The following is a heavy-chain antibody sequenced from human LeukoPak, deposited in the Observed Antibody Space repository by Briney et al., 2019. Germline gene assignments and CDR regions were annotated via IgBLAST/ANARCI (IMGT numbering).Heavy chain of an antibody. CDR3: VRDSGPDSSPSISESSQH. CDR1: GFTFSSYS. J-gene: IGHJ1*01. Sequence: GGSLRLSCAASGFTFSSYSMNWVRQAPGKGLEWVSYISSSSSTIYYADSVKGRFTISRDNAKNSLYLQMNSLRAEDTAVYYCVRDSGPDSSPSISESSQHWGQGTLVTVSS. D-gene: IGHD6-13*01. V-gene: IGHV3-48*01. CDR2: ISSSSSTI.